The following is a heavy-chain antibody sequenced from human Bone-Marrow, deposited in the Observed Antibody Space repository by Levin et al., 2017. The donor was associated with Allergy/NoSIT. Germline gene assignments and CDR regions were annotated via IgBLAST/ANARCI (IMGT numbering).Heavy chain of an antibody. CDR1: GFTFSSYE. V-gene: IGHV3-48*03. J-gene: IGHJ6*02. CDR3: AREGIAAAGIISRRVSWGMDV. Sequence: LSLTCAASGFTFSSYEMNWVRQAPGKGLEWVSYISSSGSTIYYADSVKGRFTISRDNAKNSLYLQMNSLRAEDTAVYYCAREGIAAAGIISRRVSWGMDVWGQGTTVTVSS. CDR2: ISSSGSTI. D-gene: IGHD6-13*01.